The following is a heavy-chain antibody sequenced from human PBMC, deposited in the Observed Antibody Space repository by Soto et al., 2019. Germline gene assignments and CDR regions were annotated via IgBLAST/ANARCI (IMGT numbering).Heavy chain of an antibody. CDR2: INAGNGNT. V-gene: IGHV1-3*01. J-gene: IGHJ6*01. CDR3: ARDQELGGSWIYYYYGMAV. Sequence: ALVKVSRKASGYSYTSYAMRRRSLNTGQRLEWMGWINAGNGNTKYSQKFQGRVTITRDTSASTAYMELSSLRSEDTAVYYCARDQELGGSWIYYYYGMAVWGQGTTVTVSS. CDR1: GYSYTSYA. D-gene: IGHD2-15*01.